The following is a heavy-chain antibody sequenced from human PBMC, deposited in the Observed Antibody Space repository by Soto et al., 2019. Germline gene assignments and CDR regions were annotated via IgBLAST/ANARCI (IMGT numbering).Heavy chain of an antibody. Sequence: QVQLQESGPRLVKPSETLSLTCTVSGGSISSYYWSWIRQPPGKGLEWIGYIYYSGSTNYNPSLKSRVTISVDTSKNQFSLKLSSVTAADTAVYYCARRRAFEYWGQGTLVTVSS. CDR1: GGSISSYY. V-gene: IGHV4-59*08. J-gene: IGHJ4*02. CDR3: ARRRAFEY. CDR2: IYYSGST.